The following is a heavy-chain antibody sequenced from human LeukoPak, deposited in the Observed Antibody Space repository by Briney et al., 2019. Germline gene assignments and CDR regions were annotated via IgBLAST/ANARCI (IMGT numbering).Heavy chain of an antibody. CDR3: AHSNFDAFDI. V-gene: IGHV2-5*01. J-gene: IGHJ3*02. Sequence: SGPTLMKPTHTLTLTCTFSGFSLSTIGLGVGWIRQPPGKALDWLALIYYNDDQRYCPSLKSRLTITKDTSKNQVVLTMTNMDPVDTATFFCAHSNFDAFDIWGQGTMVTVSS. CDR2: IYYNDDQ. CDR1: GFSLSTIGLG. D-gene: IGHD1-1*01.